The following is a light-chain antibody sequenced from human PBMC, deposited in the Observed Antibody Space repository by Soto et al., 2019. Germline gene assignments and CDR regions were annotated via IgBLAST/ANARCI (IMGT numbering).Light chain of an antibody. V-gene: IGKV3-20*01. CDR1: QNIGTN. J-gene: IGKJ5*01. CDR2: GAS. Sequence: EILMTQSPTTLSVSPGPRAILACRASQNIGTNLVWYQQKPGQAPRLLLYGASTRATGIPARFSGSGYGTDFTLTISRLEPEDFAVYYCQQYGSSPITFGQGTRLEIK. CDR3: QQYGSSPIT.